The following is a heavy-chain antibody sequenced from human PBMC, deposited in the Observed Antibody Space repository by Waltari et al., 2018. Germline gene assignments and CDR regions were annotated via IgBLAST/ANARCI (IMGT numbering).Heavy chain of an antibody. CDR2: SKSRVDGQTI. CDR1: GFTFTNAR. V-gene: IGHV3-15*01. CDR3: SAYDTYDYDLGNSLHI. Sequence: EVQLVESGGGLVKPGGSLRLSCTASGFTFTNARMSWVRQAPGKGLEWVGHSKSRVDGQTIEYAAPVKGRFTISRDDSKDALYLQMNSLKIEDTAVYFCSAYDTYDYDLGNSLHIWGQGTMVTVS. J-gene: IGHJ3*02. D-gene: IGHD3-10*01.